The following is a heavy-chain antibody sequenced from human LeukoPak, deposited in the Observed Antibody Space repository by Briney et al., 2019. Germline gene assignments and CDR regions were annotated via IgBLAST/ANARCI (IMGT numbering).Heavy chain of an antibody. CDR3: ARSTEYSSGSNGGYYFDY. CDR1: GYTLTELS. CDR2: FDPEDGET. V-gene: IGHV1-24*01. Sequence: ASVKVSCKVSGYTLTELSMHWVRQAPGKGLEWMGGFDPEDGETIYAQKFQGRVTMTEDTSTDTAYMELSSLRSEDTAIYYCARSTEYSSGSNGGYYFDYWGQGTLVTVSS. D-gene: IGHD6-19*01. J-gene: IGHJ4*02.